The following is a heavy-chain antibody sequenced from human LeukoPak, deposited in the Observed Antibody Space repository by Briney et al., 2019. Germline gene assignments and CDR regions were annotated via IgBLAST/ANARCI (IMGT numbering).Heavy chain of an antibody. D-gene: IGHD2-21*02. CDR3: AREGSYCVGGDCYSFDF. Sequence: EASVKVSCKASGYRFISNYIQWVRQAPGLGPEWMGWMHPGNGNTRYAEKFQGRVTMTRDTSINTAYMDLSSLRSDDTAVYYCAREGSYCVGGDCYSFDFWGQGTLITASS. CDR2: MHPGNGNT. CDR1: GYRFISNY. V-gene: IGHV1-2*02. J-gene: IGHJ4*02.